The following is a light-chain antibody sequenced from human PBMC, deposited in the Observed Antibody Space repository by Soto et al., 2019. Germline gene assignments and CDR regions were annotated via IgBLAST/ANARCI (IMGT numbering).Light chain of an antibody. Sequence: EVVLSQSPATLSLSPGESATLSCGASESISRYIAWYQQSPGQAPRLLIYDVSKRATGIPPRFSGSGSGTDFTLTISGLEPEDFAIYYCQQATNWPPRTPPRTFGQGTKV. CDR1: ESISRY. V-gene: IGKV3-11*01. CDR2: DVS. J-gene: IGKJ1*01. CDR3: QQATNWPPRTPPRT.